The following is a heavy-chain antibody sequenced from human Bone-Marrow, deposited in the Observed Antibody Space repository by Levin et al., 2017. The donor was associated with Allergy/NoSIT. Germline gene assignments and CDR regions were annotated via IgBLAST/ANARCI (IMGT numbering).Heavy chain of an antibody. Sequence: SQTLSLTCAVSGGSISTPNWWHWVRQSPGKGPEWIGEIYHNGITNYNPSLQSRVSMSVDKSKNQFSLNLASVTAADTAIYYCAREKGAGTYMGFDYWGQGTLITVSS. CDR1: GGSISTPNW. CDR2: IYHNGIT. CDR3: AREKGAGTYMGFDY. V-gene: IGHV4-4*02. J-gene: IGHJ4*02. D-gene: IGHD1-26*01.